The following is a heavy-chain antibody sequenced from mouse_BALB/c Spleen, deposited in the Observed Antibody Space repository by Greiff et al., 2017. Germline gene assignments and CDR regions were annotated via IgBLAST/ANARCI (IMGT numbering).Heavy chain of an antibody. Sequence: VKLQQSGAELVRPGTSVKVSCKASGYAFTNYLIEWVKQRPGQGLEWIGVINPGSGGTNYNEKFKGKATLTADKSSSTAYMQLSSLTSDDSAVYFCARSATMITEGFAYWGQGTLVTVSA. CDR1: GYAFTNYL. J-gene: IGHJ3*01. CDR2: INPGSGGT. CDR3: ARSATMITEGFAY. D-gene: IGHD2-4*01. V-gene: IGHV1-54*01.